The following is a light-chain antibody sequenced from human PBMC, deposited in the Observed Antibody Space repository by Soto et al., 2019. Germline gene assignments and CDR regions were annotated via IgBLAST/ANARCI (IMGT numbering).Light chain of an antibody. Sequence: QSVLTQPSSVFGSPGRSLTIPFPGNRSVVGGYKYVSWYQQLPGKAPKLMIYDVSYRPSGVSNRFSGSKSGNTASLIISGLLAEDEADYYCSSYASSSPFVFGTGTKVTVL. CDR3: SSYASSSPFV. CDR2: DVS. CDR1: RSVVGGYKY. J-gene: IGLJ1*01. V-gene: IGLV2-14*01.